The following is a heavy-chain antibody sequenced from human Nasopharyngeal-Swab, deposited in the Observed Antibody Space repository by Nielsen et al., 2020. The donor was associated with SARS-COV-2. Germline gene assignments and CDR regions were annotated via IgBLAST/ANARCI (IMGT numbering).Heavy chain of an antibody. V-gene: IGHV3-30*02. J-gene: IGHJ4*02. CDR2: IRYDGSNK. CDR1: GFTFSSYG. Sequence: GESLKISWAASGFTFSSYGMHWVRQAPGKGLEWVAFIRYDGSNKYYADSVKGRFTISRDNSKNTLYLQMNSLRAEDTAVYYCAKDLGYCSSTSCAAGSFDYWGQGTLVTVSS. D-gene: IGHD2-2*01. CDR3: AKDLGYCSSTSCAAGSFDY.